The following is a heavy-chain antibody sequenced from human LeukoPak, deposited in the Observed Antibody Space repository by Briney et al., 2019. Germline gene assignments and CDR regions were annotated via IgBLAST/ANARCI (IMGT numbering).Heavy chain of an antibody. V-gene: IGHV3-23*01. Sequence: AGGSLRLSCAASGFTFSSYAMSWVRQAPGKGLEWVSAISGSGGSTYYADSVKGRFTISRDNSKNTLYLQMNSLRAEDTAVYYCAKWALDGQPTNYYYYMDVWGKGTTVTVSS. J-gene: IGHJ6*03. CDR2: ISGSGGST. D-gene: IGHD5-24*01. CDR1: GFTFSSYA. CDR3: AKWALDGQPTNYYYYMDV.